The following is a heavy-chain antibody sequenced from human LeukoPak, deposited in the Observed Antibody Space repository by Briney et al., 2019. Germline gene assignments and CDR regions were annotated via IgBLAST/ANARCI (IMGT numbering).Heavy chain of an antibody. Sequence: SETLSLTCTVSGGSISSSSYYWGWIRQPPGKGLEWIGSIYYSGSTYYNPSLKSRVTISVDRSKNQFSLKLSSVTAADTAVYYCARTGYDILTGYRAKQYYFDYWGQGTLVTVSS. V-gene: IGHV4-39*07. CDR2: IYYSGST. CDR3: ARTGYDILTGYRAKQYYFDY. J-gene: IGHJ4*02. CDR1: GGSISSSSYY. D-gene: IGHD3-9*01.